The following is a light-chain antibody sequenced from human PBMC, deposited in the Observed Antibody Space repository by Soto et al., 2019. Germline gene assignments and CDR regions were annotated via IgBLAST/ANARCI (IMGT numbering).Light chain of an antibody. CDR1: QSVSSNF. V-gene: IGKV3-20*01. CDR2: DAS. J-gene: IGKJ2*01. Sequence: EIVLTQSPGTLSLSPGERATLSCRVSQSVSSNFLAWYQQRPGQAPRLLIYDASSRATGIPDRFSGSGSGTDFTLTISRLEPEDFAVYYCQQYGSSPPRTFGQGTNLEIK. CDR3: QQYGSSPPRT.